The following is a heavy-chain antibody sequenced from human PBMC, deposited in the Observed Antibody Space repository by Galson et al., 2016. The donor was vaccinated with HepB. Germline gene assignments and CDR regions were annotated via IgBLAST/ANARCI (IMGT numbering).Heavy chain of an antibody. CDR2: IWYDGSNK. Sequence: SLRLSCAASGFIFSRFGMHWVRQAPGKGLEWVAVIWYDGSNKYYTDSVKGRFTISRDNSKNTLYLQMNSLRAEDTAVYYCAREGGAVAGTGEIDYWGQGTLVTVSS. CDR1: GFIFSRFG. D-gene: IGHD6-19*01. CDR3: AREGGAVAGTGEIDY. J-gene: IGHJ4*02. V-gene: IGHV3-33*01.